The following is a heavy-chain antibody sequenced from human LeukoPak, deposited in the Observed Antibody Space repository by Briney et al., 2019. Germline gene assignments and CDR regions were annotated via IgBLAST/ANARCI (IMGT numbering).Heavy chain of an antibody. Sequence: GGSLRLSCAASGFTFNSYAMHWVRQAPGKGLEWVAVISYDGSKKYYADSVKGRFTISRDNSKNTLYLQMNSLRAEDTAVYYCERDPEYSSSSGYFDYWGQGPLVTVSS. CDR3: ERDPEYSSSSGYFDY. J-gene: IGHJ4*02. CDR2: ISYDGSKK. CDR1: GFTFNSYA. D-gene: IGHD6-6*01. V-gene: IGHV3-30*04.